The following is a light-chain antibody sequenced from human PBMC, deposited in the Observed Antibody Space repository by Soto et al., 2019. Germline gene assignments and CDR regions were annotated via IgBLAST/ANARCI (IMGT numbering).Light chain of an antibody. CDR1: QSVSSSY. V-gene: IGKV3-20*01. Sequence: EIVLTQCPGTLSLYPGERATLSCRASQSVSSSYLAWYQQKPGQAPRLLIYGASSRATGIPDRFSGSGSGTDFTLTISRLEPEDFAVYYCQQYGSSPLTFGGGTRWIS. CDR3: QQYGSSPLT. J-gene: IGKJ4*01. CDR2: GAS.